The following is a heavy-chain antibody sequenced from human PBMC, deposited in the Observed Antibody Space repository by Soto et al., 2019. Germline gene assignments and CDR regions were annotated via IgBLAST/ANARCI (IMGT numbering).Heavy chain of an antibody. CDR3: ARDYIVEMTSRGGFDP. Sequence: SETLSLTCTVSGGSISSGGYYWSWIRQHPGKGLEWIGYIYHSGSTYYNPSLKSRVTISVDTSKNQFSLKLSSVTAADTAVYYCARDYIVEMTSRGGFDPWGQGTLVTVSS. J-gene: IGHJ5*02. D-gene: IGHD2-2*01. CDR1: GGSISSGGYY. V-gene: IGHV4-31*03. CDR2: IYHSGST.